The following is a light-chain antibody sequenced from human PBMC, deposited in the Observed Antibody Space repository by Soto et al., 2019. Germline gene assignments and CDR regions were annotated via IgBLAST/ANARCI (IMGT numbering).Light chain of an antibody. V-gene: IGKV1D-12*01. CDR2: GAS. J-gene: IGKJ5*01. Sequence: DIQVTQSPSSVSASVGVRVTITCRASQDNAGYLAWYQHKPGRTPELLIHGASRLQSGVPARFSGSGSGTDFTLSINSLQPEDFATYYCQQANSFPITFGQGTRLEIK. CDR1: QDNAGY. CDR3: QQANSFPIT.